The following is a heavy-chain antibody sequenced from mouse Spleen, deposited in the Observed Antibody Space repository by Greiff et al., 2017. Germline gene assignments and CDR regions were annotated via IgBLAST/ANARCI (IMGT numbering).Heavy chain of an antibody. CDR3: ARIYDGYYFFAY. D-gene: IGHD2-3*01. CDR1: GFTFSDYG. Sequence: DVHLVESGGGLVKPGGSLKLSCAASGFTFSDYGMAWVRQAPGKGPEWVAFISNLAYSIYYADTVTGRFTISRENAKNTLYLEMSSLRSEDTAMYYCARIYDGYYFFAYWGQGTLVTVSA. V-gene: IGHV5-15*01. CDR2: ISNLAYSI. J-gene: IGHJ3*01.